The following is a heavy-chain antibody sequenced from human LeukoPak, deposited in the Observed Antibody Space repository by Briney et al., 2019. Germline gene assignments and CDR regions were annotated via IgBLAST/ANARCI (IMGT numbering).Heavy chain of an antibody. CDR2: INAGNGNT. CDR1: GYTFTSYA. V-gene: IGHV1-3*01. J-gene: IGHJ5*02. CDR3: ARGITMVRGVIITYNWFDP. Sequence: ASVKVSCKASGYTFTSYAIHWVRQAPGQRLEWMGWINAGNGNTKYSQKFQGRVTITRDTSASTAYMELSSLRSEDTAVYYCARGITMVRGVIITYNWFDPWGQGTLVTVSS. D-gene: IGHD3-10*01.